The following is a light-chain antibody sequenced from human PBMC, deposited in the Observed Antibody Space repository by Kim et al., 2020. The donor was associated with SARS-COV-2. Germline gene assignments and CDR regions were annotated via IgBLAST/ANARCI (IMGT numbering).Light chain of an antibody. CDR1: QSIGTL. CDR3: QQYSTNWT. J-gene: IGKJ1*01. CDR2: WAS. Sequence: EDRVTSNCRASQSIGTLLAWYQQKQGKAPELLIYWASSLESGVPSRFSGSGSGTEFTLTISSLQPDDFGTYYCQQYSTNWTFGRGTKVELK. V-gene: IGKV1-5*03.